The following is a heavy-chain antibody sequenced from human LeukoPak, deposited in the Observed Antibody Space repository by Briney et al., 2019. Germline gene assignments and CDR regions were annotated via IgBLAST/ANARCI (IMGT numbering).Heavy chain of an antibody. D-gene: IGHD2-15*01. Sequence: GSLRLSCXASGFTXSSYAMSWVRQAPGKGLEWVSAISGSGGSTYYADSGKGRFTIPRDNSQNPLYLQINRLRAQDTALYYFAKAAQYCSGGSCARRNYFDYWGQGTLVTVSS. V-gene: IGHV3-23*01. J-gene: IGHJ4*02. CDR1: GFTXSSYA. CDR3: AKAAQYCSGGSCARRNYFDY. CDR2: ISGSGGST.